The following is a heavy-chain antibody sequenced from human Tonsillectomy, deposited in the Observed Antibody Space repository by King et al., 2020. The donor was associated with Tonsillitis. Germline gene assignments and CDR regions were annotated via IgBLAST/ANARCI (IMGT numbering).Heavy chain of an antibody. Sequence: VQLQQWGAGLLKPSENLSLTCAVYGGSFSGYYWSWIRQPPGMGLEWIGEINHSGSTNYSPSLRSRVTISVDTSKNQFSLKLSSVIAEDTAVYYCARDNFWIGDYRRATGFDPCGQGTLVTVSS. CDR1: GGSFSGYY. J-gene: IGHJ5*02. V-gene: IGHV4-34*01. CDR3: ARDNFWIGDYRRATGFDP. D-gene: IGHD3-3*01. CDR2: INHSGST.